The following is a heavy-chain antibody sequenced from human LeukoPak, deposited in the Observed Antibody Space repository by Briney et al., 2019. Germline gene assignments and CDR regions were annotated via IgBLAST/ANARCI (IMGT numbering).Heavy chain of an antibody. J-gene: IGHJ5*02. CDR1: RGTFSSYV. Sequence: PVKVSRKACRGTFSSYVISWLRQAPGQGLEWMGRIIPIFGIANYAQKFQGRVTITADKSTSTAYMELSSLRSEDTAVYYCAREKANWFDPWGQGTLVTVSS. V-gene: IGHV1-69*04. CDR2: IIPIFGIA. CDR3: AREKANWFDP.